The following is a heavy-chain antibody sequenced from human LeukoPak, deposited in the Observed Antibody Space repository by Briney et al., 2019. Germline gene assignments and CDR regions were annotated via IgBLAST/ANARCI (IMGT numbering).Heavy chain of an antibody. CDR3: ARKQSISGGFDS. CDR2: IFFTGDT. Sequence: PSETLSLTCSVSGGSISTYYWSWFRQSPGKGLEWIGYIFFTGDTKHNPSLQGRVTISTDNFRQLSLTLTSVTAADTAVYYCARKQSISGGFDSWGQGSLVTVSS. D-gene: IGHD2-8*02. CDR1: GGSISTYY. V-gene: IGHV4-59*01. J-gene: IGHJ4*02.